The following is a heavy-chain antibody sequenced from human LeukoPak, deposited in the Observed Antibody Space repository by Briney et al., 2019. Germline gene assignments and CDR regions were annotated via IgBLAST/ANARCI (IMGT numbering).Heavy chain of an antibody. J-gene: IGHJ4*02. V-gene: IGHV1-18*01. CDR1: GYTFTSYG. CDR3: ARERSSSWYERGASDY. Sequence: ASVKVSFKASGYTFTSYGISWVRQAPGQGLEWMGWISAYNGNTNYAQKLQGRVAITTDTSTSTDYMELRSLRSDDTAVYYCARERSSSWYERGASDYWGQGTLVTVSS. D-gene: IGHD6-13*01. CDR2: ISAYNGNT.